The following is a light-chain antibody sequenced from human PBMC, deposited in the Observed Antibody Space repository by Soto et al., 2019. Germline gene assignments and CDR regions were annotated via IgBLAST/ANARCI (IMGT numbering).Light chain of an antibody. CDR1: QSITTY. CDR2: AAS. V-gene: IGKV3-11*01. CDR3: QQRANWPHT. Sequence: EIVLTQSPATLSLSPGERATLSCRASQSITTYLAWYQQKPGQPPRLLIHAASKRATGVPARFSGSGSETDFTLTISSLEPEDFAVYYCQQRANWPHTFGQGTKLEIK. J-gene: IGKJ2*01.